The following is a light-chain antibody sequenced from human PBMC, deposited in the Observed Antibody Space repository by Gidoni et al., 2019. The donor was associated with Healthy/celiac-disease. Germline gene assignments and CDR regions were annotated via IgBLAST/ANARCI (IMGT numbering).Light chain of an antibody. CDR1: QSVSSSY. CDR2: GAS. V-gene: IGKV3-20*01. CDR3: KQYGRSPLT. Sequence: EILLTQSPGTLSLSPGERATLSCRASQSVSSSYLAWYQQKPGQAPRLLIYGASRRATGIPDRFSGSGSGTDFTLTISRLETEDFAVYYCKQYGRSPLTFXGXTKVEIK. J-gene: IGKJ4*01.